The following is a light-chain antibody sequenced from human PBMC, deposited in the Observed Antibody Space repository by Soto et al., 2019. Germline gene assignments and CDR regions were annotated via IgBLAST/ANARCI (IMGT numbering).Light chain of an antibody. CDR1: QSLLRSNGYNY. CDR2: GAS. CDR3: QHYGAAPIT. Sequence: DIVITQSPLALPVTPGEPASISCSASQSLLRSNGYNYLDWYLQKPGQSPQLLIFGASSRATGIADKFSGSGSGTDFTLTISRLEPADFALYYCQHYGAAPITFGQGTRLEI. V-gene: IGKV2-28*01. J-gene: IGKJ5*01.